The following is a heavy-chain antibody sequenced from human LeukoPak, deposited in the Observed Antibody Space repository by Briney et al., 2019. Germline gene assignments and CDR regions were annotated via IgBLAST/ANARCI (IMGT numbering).Heavy chain of an antibody. V-gene: IGHV1-69*13. J-gene: IGHJ4*02. D-gene: IGHD2-8*01. CDR1: GYTFTGYY. CDR3: ASGAGGVDFDY. Sequence: GASVKVSCKASGYTFTGYYMHWVRQAPGQGLEWMGGIIPIFGTANYAQKFQGRVTITADESTSTAYMELSSLRSEDTAVYYCASGAGGVDFDYWGQGTLVTVSS. CDR2: IIPIFGTA.